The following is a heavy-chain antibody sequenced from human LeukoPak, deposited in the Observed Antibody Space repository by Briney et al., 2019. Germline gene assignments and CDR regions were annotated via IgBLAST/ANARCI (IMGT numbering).Heavy chain of an antibody. CDR3: AELGITMIGGV. D-gene: IGHD3-10*02. J-gene: IGHJ6*04. CDR2: ISSSATST. Sequence: PGGSLRLSCATSGFSFSTYAMSWVRQAPGKGLEWVSAISSSATSTYYADSVKGRFTISRDNAKNSLYPQMNSLRAEDTAVYYCAELGITMIGGVWGKGTTVTISS. CDR1: GFSFSTYA. V-gene: IGHV3-23*01.